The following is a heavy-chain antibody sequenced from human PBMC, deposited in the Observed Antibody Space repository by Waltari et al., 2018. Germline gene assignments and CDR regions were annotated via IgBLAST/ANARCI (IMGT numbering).Heavy chain of an antibody. V-gene: IGHV1-2*02. Sequence: QVQLVQSGAEVKKPGASVKVSCKASGYTFTGYYMHWVRQAPGQGLEWMGWINPNSGGTNYAQKFQGRVTMTRDTSISTAYMELSRLRSDDTAVYYCAREPSTYYYDSSGYDYWGQGTLVTVSS. CDR1: GYTFTGYY. CDR3: AREPSTYYYDSSGYDY. D-gene: IGHD3-22*01. CDR2: INPNSGGT. J-gene: IGHJ4*02.